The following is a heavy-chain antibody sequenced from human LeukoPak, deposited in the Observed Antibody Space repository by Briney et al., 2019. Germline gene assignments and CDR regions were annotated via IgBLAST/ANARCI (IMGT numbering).Heavy chain of an antibody. J-gene: IGHJ3*02. CDR1: GGSISSYY. CDR2: IYTSGST. D-gene: IGHD2-15*01. V-gene: IGHV4-4*09. CDR3: ARSWWRDAFDI. Sequence: SETLSLTCTVSGGSISSYYWSWIRQPPGKGLEWIGYIYTSGSTSYNPSLRSRVTISVDTSKNQFSLKLSSVTAADTAVYYCARSWWRDAFDIWGQGTMVTVSS.